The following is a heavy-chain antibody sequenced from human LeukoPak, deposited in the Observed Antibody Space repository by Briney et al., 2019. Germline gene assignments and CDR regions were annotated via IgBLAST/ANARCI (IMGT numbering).Heavy chain of an antibody. Sequence: SETLFHTCVESGDSLRGSECWSRFRPPQGKGLEWIGEIYHSGGTNYNPSLKSRVTISVDKSKNQFSLKLSSVTAADTAVYYCVLRITILRDAFDIWGQGTMVTVSS. CDR3: VLRITILRDAFDI. CDR1: GDSLRGSEC. CDR2: IYHSGGT. D-gene: IGHD3-10*01. V-gene: IGHV4-4*02. J-gene: IGHJ3*02.